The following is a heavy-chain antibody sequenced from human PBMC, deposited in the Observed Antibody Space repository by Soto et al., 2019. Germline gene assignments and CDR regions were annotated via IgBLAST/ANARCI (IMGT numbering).Heavy chain of an antibody. CDR2: IYSGGST. Sequence: EVQLVESGGGLIQPGGSLRLSCAASGFTVSSNYMSWVRQAPGKGLEWVSVIYSGGSTYYADSVKGRFTISRDNSKNTLYLQMNSLRAGDTAVYYCARDHAYSHWYFDLWGRGTLVTVSS. D-gene: IGHD4-4*01. CDR3: ARDHAYSHWYFDL. J-gene: IGHJ2*01. V-gene: IGHV3-53*01. CDR1: GFTVSSNY.